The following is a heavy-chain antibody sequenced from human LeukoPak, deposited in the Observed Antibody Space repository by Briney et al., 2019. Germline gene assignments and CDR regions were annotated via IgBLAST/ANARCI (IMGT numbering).Heavy chain of an antibody. Sequence: GGSLRLSCAASGFTFSDYYMSWIRQAPGKGLEWVSAISGSGGSTYYADSVKGRFTISRGNSKNTLYLQMNSLRAEDTAVYYCANGRMGFGELFDAFDIWGQGTMVTVSS. CDR3: ANGRMGFGELFDAFDI. V-gene: IGHV3-23*01. CDR1: GFTFSDYY. CDR2: ISGSGGST. D-gene: IGHD3-10*01. J-gene: IGHJ3*02.